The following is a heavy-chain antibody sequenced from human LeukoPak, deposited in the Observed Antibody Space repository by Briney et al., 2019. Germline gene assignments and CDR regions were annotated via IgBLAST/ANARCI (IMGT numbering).Heavy chain of an antibody. V-gene: IGHV1-69*04. CDR1: GGTFINYA. D-gene: IGHD3-22*01. CDR3: ARDDYYDTSGYPPLGYFDY. CDR2: IIPILDIT. J-gene: IGHJ4*02. Sequence: SVKVSCKASGGTFINYALSWVRQAPGQGLEWMGRIIPILDITNYAQKFQGRVTITADKSTSTAYMELSSLRSEDTAVYYCARDDYYDTSGYPPLGYFDYWGQGTLVTVSS.